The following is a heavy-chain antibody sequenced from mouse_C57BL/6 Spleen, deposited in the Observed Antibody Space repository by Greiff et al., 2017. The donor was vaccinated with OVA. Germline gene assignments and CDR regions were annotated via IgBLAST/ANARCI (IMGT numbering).Heavy chain of an antibody. Sequence: EVKLVESGGGLVQSGRSLRLSCATSGFTFSDFYMEWVRQAPGKGLEWIAASRNKANDYTTEYSASVKGRFIVSRDTSQSILYLQMNALRAEDTAIYYCARDANSGAMDYWGQGTSVTVSS. CDR1: GFTFSDFY. CDR3: ARDANSGAMDY. V-gene: IGHV7-1*01. J-gene: IGHJ4*01. CDR2: SRNKANDYTT. D-gene: IGHD6-1*01.